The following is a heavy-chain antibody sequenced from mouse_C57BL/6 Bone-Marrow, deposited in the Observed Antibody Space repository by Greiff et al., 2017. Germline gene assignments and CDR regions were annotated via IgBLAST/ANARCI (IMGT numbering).Heavy chain of an antibody. Sequence: EVQLQESGPELVKPGASVKISCKASGYSFTDYNLHWVKQSNGKGLEWIGVINPNCGTTSYNEKFKSKATLTVDQHSSTAYMQLNSLTSEDSAVYYCAIGARLSWFAYWGQGTLVTVSA. D-gene: IGHD3-3*01. J-gene: IGHJ3*01. CDR1: GYSFTDYN. CDR2: INPNCGTT. CDR3: AIGARLSWFAY. V-gene: IGHV1-39*01.